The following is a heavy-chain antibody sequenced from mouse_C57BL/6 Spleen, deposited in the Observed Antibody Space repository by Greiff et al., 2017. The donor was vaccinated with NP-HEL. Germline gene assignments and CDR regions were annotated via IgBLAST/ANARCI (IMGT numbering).Heavy chain of an antibody. CDR1: GFTFSDYY. Sequence: EVKVVESEGGLVQPGSSMKLSCTASGFTFSDYYMAWVRQVPEKGLEWVANINYDGSSTYYLDSLKSRFIISRDNAKNILYLQMSSLKSEDTATYYCARGDGYYAGFAYWGQGTLVTVSA. V-gene: IGHV5-16*01. D-gene: IGHD2-3*01. CDR3: ARGDGYYAGFAY. CDR2: INYDGSST. J-gene: IGHJ3*01.